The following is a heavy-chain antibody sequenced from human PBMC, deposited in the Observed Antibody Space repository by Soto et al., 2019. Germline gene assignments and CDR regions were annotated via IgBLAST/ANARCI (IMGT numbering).Heavy chain of an antibody. J-gene: IGHJ3*02. CDR3: ARDGYSYGLGAFDI. V-gene: IGHV4-59*01. D-gene: IGHD5-18*01. CDR2: IYYSGST. CDR1: GGSINNYY. Sequence: VQLQESGPGLVKPSETLSLTCTVSGGSINNYYWSWIRQPPGKGLEWIGYIYYSGSTNYNPSLKSRVTISVHTSKNQFSLKLSSVTAADTAVYYCARDGYSYGLGAFDIWGQGTMVTVSS.